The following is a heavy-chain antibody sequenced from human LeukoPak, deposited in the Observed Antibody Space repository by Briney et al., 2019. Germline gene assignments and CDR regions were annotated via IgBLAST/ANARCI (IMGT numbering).Heavy chain of an antibody. CDR3: ARDIVVVTATPYY. D-gene: IGHD2-21*02. J-gene: IGHJ4*02. Sequence: KAGGSLRLSCAASGFTFRDYYMSWIRQAPGKGLEGVSYISSSGSTIYSADSVKGRFTISRDNAKNSLYLQMNSLRAEDTAVYYCARDIVVVTATPYYWGQGTLVTVSS. V-gene: IGHV3-11*04. CDR1: GFTFRDYY. CDR2: ISSSGSTI.